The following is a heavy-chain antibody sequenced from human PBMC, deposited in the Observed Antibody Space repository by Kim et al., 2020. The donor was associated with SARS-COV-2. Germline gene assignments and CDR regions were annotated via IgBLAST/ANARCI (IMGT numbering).Heavy chain of an antibody. V-gene: IGHV4-34*01. CDR1: GGSFSGYY. D-gene: IGHD3-10*01. J-gene: IGHJ5*02. CDR3: AREVSDGSGNNPFDP. CDR2: INHSGST. Sequence: SETLSLTCAVYGGSFSGYYWSWIRQPPGKGLEWIGEINHSGSTNYNPSLKSRVTISVDTSKNQFSLKLSSVTAADTAVYYCAREVSDGSGNNPFDPWGQGTLVTVSS.